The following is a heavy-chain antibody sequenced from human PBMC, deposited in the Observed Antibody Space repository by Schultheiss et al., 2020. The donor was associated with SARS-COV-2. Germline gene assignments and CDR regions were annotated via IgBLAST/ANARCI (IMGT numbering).Heavy chain of an antibody. D-gene: IGHD3-9*01. CDR1: GFTVSSNY. CDR2: ISYDGSNK. CDR3: ARDTDILTGYYIKGLYYYYYGMDV. J-gene: IGHJ6*02. Sequence: GGSLRLSCAASGFTVSSNYMSWVRQAPGKGLEWVAVISYDGSNKYYADSVKGRFTISRDNAKNSLYLQMNSLRAEDTAVYYCARDTDILTGYYIKGLYYYYYGMDVWGQGTTVTVSS. V-gene: IGHV3-30*03.